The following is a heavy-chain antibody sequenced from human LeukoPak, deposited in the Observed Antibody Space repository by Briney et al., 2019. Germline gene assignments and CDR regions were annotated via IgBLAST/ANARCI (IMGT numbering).Heavy chain of an antibody. V-gene: IGHV1-18*01. J-gene: IGHJ5*02. CDR3: ARGAIIMITDLPGGMRWFDP. CDR2: ISAYNGNT. CDR1: GYTFTRFG. D-gene: IGHD3-16*01. Sequence: ASVKVSCKASGYTFTRFGITWVRQAPGQGLEWMGWISAYNGNTNYAQKLQGRVTMTTDTSTSTAYMELRSLRSDDTAVYYCARGAIIMITDLPGGMRWFDPWGQGTLVTVSS.